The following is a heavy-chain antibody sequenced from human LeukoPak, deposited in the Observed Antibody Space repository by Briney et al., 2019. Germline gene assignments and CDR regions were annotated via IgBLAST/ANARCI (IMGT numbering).Heavy chain of an antibody. V-gene: IGHV1-69*13. J-gene: IGHJ6*02. CDR2: IIPIFGTA. CDR1: GGTFSSYA. D-gene: IGHD3-10*01. Sequence: SVKVSCKASGGTFSSYAISWVRQAPGQGLEWMGGIIPIFGTANYAQKFQGRVTITADESTSTAYMELSSLRSEDTAVYYCARDNRYYYGSGSYYYYYGMDVWGQGTTVTVSS. CDR3: ARDNRYYYGSGSYYYYYGMDV.